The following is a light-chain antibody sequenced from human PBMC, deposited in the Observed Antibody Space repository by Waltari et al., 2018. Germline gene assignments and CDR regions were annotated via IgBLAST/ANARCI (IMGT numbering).Light chain of an antibody. CDR2: GAS. J-gene: IGKJ4*01. CDR3: QQYNNWPPLS. Sequence: EIVMTQSPALSVSPGERANLSCRASQSVSSNLAWYQQKPGQAPRLLIYGASTRATGIPARFSGSGSGTEFTLTISSLQSEDFAVYYCQQYNNWPPLSFGGGTKVEIK. V-gene: IGKV3-15*01. CDR1: QSVSSN.